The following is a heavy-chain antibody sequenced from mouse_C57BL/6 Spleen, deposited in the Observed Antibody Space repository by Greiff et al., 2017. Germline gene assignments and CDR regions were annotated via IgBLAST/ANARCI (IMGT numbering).Heavy chain of an antibody. CDR1: GFTFSDYG. J-gene: IGHJ2*01. CDR3: ARYYGNYVGYFDY. Sequence: EVKVVESGGGLVKPGGSLKLSCAASGFTFSDYGMHWVRQAPEKGLEWVAYISSGSSTIYYADTVKGRFTISRDNAKNTLFLQMTSLRSEDTAMYYCARYYGNYVGYFDYWGQGTTLTVSS. D-gene: IGHD2-1*01. V-gene: IGHV5-17*01. CDR2: ISSGSSTI.